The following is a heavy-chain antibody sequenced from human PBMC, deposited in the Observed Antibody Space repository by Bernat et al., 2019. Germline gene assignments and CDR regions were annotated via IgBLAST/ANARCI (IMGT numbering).Heavy chain of an antibody. Sequence: QVQLVQSGAEVKKPGASVKVSCKASGYTFTSYYMHWVRQAPGQGLEWMGIINPSGGSTSYAQKFQGRVTMTRDTSTSTVYMELSSLRSEDTDVYYCDRDQGSTYYFDYWGQGTLVTVSS. V-gene: IGHV1-46*03. CDR1: GYTFTSYY. CDR2: INPSGGST. J-gene: IGHJ4*02. CDR3: DRDQGSTYYFDY. D-gene: IGHD6-13*01.